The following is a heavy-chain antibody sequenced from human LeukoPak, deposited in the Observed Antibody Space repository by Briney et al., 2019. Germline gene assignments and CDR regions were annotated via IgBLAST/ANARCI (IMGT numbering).Heavy chain of an antibody. CDR1: GFTVSNNY. CDR3: ARSPPWAPLDY. Sequence: GGSLRLSCAASGFTVSNNYMSWVRQAPGKGLEWVSVIYSVNRTSYADSVKGRFTISRDSSKNTLCLQMKSLRAEDTAVYYCARSPPWAPLDYWGQGTLVTVSS. V-gene: IGHV3-66*01. CDR2: IYSVNRT. J-gene: IGHJ4*02.